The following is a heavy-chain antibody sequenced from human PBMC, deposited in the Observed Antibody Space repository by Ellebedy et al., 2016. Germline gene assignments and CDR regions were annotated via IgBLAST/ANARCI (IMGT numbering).Heavy chain of an antibody. CDR1: GYTFTSYY. V-gene: IGHV1-46*01. CDR2: INPSGGST. CDR3: ARGGSGTDWYFDL. Sequence: ASVKVSCKASGYTFTSYYMHWVRQALGQGLEWMGIINPSGGSTSNAQKIQGRVTMTRDTSTSTVYMELTSLRSEDTAVYYCARGGSGTDWYFDLWGRGTLVTVSS. D-gene: IGHD6-13*01. J-gene: IGHJ2*01.